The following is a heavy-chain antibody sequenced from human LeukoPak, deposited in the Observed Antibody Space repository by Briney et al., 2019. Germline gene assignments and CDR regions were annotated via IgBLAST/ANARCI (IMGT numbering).Heavy chain of an antibody. CDR1: GYTFTGYY. CDR3: AKGRVVAGSKSLTYHWLDP. D-gene: IGHD6-19*01. Sequence: GASVKLSCKASGYTFTGYYIRWVRQAPGQGLEWVGWINPNSGGAKYAQKFQDRVTMTRDTSISTAYMGLSRLRSDDTAVYYCAKGRVVAGSKSLTYHWLDPWGQGTLVTVSS. J-gene: IGHJ5*02. CDR2: INPNSGGA. V-gene: IGHV1-2*02.